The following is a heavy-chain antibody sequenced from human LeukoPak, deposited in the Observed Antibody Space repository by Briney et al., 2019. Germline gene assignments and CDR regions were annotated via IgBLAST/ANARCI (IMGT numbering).Heavy chain of an antibody. V-gene: IGHV1-2*02. CDR2: INPNSGGT. D-gene: IGHD3-10*01. CDR3: AREKGGMVRGVSPFES. J-gene: IGHJ4*02. CDR1: GYTFTGYY. Sequence: GASVKVSCKASGYTFTGYYMHWVRQAPGQGLEWMGWINPNSGGTNYAQKFQGRVTMTRDTSISTAYMELSRLRSDDTAVYYCAREKGGMVRGVSPFESWGQGTLVTVSS.